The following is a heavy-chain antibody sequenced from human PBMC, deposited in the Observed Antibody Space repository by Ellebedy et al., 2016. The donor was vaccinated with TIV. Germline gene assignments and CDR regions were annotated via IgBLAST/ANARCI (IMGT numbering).Heavy chain of an antibody. CDR2: ISSTGYYI. CDR3: ARSGELDS. Sequence: PSETLSLTCIVSGDSISSTNYFWGWIRQPPGKGLEWVSSISSTGYYIYYADSLKGRFTISRDDARNSLYLQMNSLRAEDTAVYYCARSGELDSWGQGTLVTVSS. J-gene: IGHJ4*02. V-gene: IGHV3-21*01. CDR1: GDSISSTNYF. D-gene: IGHD1-26*01.